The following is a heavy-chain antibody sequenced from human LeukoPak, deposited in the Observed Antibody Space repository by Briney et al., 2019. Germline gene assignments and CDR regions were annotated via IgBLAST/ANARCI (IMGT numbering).Heavy chain of an antibody. D-gene: IGHD2-8*02. CDR2: IYYSGST. CDR3: AREDPARLVGGWFDP. J-gene: IGHJ5*02. CDR1: GGSISSYY. Sequence: SETLSLTCTVSGGSISSYYWSWIRQPPGKGLEWIGYIYYSGSTNYNPSLKSRVTISVDTSKNQFSLKLSSVTAADTAVYYCAREDPARLVGGWFDPWGQGTLVTVSS. V-gene: IGHV4-59*01.